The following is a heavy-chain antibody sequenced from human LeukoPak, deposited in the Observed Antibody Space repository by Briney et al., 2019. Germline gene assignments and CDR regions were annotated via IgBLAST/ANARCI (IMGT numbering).Heavy chain of an antibody. J-gene: IGHJ6*03. CDR1: GFTFRSYA. CDR3: AKDRGYSYGYYMDV. V-gene: IGHV3-23*01. CDR2: ISGSGTNT. D-gene: IGHD5-18*01. Sequence: GGSLRLSCAASGFTFRSYAMSWVRQAPGQGLEWVSTISGSGTNTDYADSVKGRFTISRDNSKNTLYVQMNSLRAEDTAVYYCAKDRGYSYGYYMDVWGKGTTVTISS.